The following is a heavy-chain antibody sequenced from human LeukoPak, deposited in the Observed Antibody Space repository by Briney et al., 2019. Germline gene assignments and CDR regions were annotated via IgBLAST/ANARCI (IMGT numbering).Heavy chain of an antibody. J-gene: IGHJ4*02. D-gene: IGHD4-17*01. Sequence: SQTLSLTCTVSGGSISSGGYYWSWIRQPPGKGLEWIGYVSNSGSTNYNPSLKSRVTISIDTSRNQLSLRLASVTAADTAVYYCARRNYGDYDHYFDYWGQGTLVTVSS. V-gene: IGHV4-61*09. CDR1: GGSISSGGYY. CDR2: VSNSGST. CDR3: ARRNYGDYDHYFDY.